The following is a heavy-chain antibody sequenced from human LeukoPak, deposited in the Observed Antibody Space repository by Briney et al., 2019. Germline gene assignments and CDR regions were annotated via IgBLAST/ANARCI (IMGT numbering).Heavy chain of an antibody. V-gene: IGHV3-23*01. D-gene: IGHD6-19*01. CDR3: AKVYSAGWYPGYFDY. CDR1: GFTFSSYG. Sequence: GGSLRLSCAASGFTFSSYGMSWVRQAPGKGLEWISAISGSGGSTDYVDFVKGRFTISRDNSKNTLYLQMNSLRAEDTAVYYCAKVYSAGWYPGYFDYWGQGTLVTVSS. J-gene: IGHJ4*02. CDR2: ISGSGGST.